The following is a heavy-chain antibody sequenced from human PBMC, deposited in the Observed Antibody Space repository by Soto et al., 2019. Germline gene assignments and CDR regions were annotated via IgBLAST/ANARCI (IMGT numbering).Heavy chain of an antibody. CDR2: ISGSGDTT. J-gene: IGHJ4*02. CDR3: AKGSYRPHDY. Sequence: GSLRLSCAASGFTFSTYAMSWVRQAPGKGLEWVSAISGSGDTTYYANSVKGRFTISRDNSKNTLYLQMNSLRAEDTAVYYCAKGSYRPHDYXGQGTLVTVSS. D-gene: IGHD1-26*01. V-gene: IGHV3-23*01. CDR1: GFTFSTYA.